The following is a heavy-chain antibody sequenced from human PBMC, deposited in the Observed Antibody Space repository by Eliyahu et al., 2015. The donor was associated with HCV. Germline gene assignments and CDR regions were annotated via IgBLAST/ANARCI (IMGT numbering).Heavy chain of an antibody. J-gene: IGHJ4*02. D-gene: IGHD6-13*01. CDR1: GXTFDDYA. V-gene: IGHV3-9*01. Sequence: EVQLVESGGGLVQPGRSLRLPCAAXGXTFDDYAXHWVRQAPGKGLEWVSGISWNSGNIGYADSVKGRFTISRDNAKNSLYLQMNSLRAEDTALYYCAKAVEAPAGTFGSTTNYFDYWGQGTLVTVSS. CDR3: AKAVEAPAGTFGSTTNYFDY. CDR2: ISWNSGNI.